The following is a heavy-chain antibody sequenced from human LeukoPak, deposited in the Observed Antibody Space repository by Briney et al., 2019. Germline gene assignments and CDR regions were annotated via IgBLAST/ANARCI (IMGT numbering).Heavy chain of an antibody. CDR3: AKDAQRGFDYSNALEH. Sequence: GGSLRLSREASVFTFSHYGMHWVRQARAKGLEGVAVIWSDGNNQYYTDSVKGRFTISRDNFKNMVSLQMNRLSAEDTAVYYCAKDAQRGFDYSNALEHRGQGFPVTVSS. CDR2: IWSDGNNQ. J-gene: IGHJ4*02. V-gene: IGHV3-33*06. D-gene: IGHD4-11*01. CDR1: VFTFSHYG.